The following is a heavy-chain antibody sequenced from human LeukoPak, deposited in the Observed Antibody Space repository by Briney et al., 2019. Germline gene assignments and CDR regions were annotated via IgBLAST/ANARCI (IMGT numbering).Heavy chain of an antibody. D-gene: IGHD5-24*01. CDR2: ISAYNGNT. Sequence: ASVKVSCKASGYTFTSYGISWVRQAPGQGLEWMGWISAYNGNTNYAQKLQGRVTMTTDTSTSTAYMELRSLRSDDTAVYYCARGLQETPAWLKAFSAFDIWGQGTMVTVSS. CDR3: ARGLQETPAWLKAFSAFDI. J-gene: IGHJ3*02. V-gene: IGHV1-18*01. CDR1: GYTFTSYG.